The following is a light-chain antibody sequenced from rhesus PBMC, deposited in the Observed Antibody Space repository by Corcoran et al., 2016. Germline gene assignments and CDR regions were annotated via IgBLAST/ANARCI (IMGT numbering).Light chain of an antibody. CDR1: QGINKE. V-gene: IGKV1-94*01. CDR3: LQDYTTPYS. J-gene: IGKJ2*01. CDR2: AAS. Sequence: GDRVTVTCRASQGINKELSWYQQKPGKAPTLLIYAASSLQPGVSSRFSGSGSGTDYTLTISSLQPGDVATYYCLQDYTTPYSFGQGTKVEIK.